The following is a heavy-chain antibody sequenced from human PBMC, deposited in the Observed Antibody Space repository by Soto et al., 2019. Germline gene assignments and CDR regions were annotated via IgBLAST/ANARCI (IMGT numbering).Heavy chain of an antibody. D-gene: IGHD4-17*01. J-gene: IGHJ2*01. Sequence: GGSLRLSCGASGITFSRCLMSWVRQAPGKGLEWVASISQDGTDTDYVGSVKGRFAISRDNPKNSLYLQMNSLRADDTAVYYCARDPLSYGDYAQTYWYFDLWGRGTRVTVSS. CDR2: ISQDGTDT. V-gene: IGHV3-7*01. CDR1: GITFSRCL. CDR3: ARDPLSYGDYAQTYWYFDL.